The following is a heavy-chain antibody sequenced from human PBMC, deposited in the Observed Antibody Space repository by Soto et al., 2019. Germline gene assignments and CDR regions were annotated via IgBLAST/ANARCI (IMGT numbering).Heavy chain of an antibody. J-gene: IGHJ4*02. CDR2: IRSKAYGGTT. V-gene: IGHV3-49*04. Sequence: HPGGSLRLSCTASGFTFGDYAMSWVRQAPGKGLEWVGFIRSKAYGGTTEYAASVKGRFTISRDDSKSIAYLQMNSLKTEDTAVYYCTRDLTIFGVVTYYPLDYWGQGTLVTVSS. CDR1: GFTFGDYA. CDR3: TRDLTIFGVVTYYPLDY. D-gene: IGHD3-3*01.